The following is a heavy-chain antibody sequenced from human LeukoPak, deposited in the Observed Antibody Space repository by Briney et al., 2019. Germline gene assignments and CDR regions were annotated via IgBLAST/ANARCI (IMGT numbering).Heavy chain of an antibody. CDR1: GFTFSSYA. J-gene: IGHJ4*02. Sequence: GGSLRLSCAASGFTFSSYAMHWVRQAPGKGLEWVAVISYDGSNKYYADSVKGRFTISRDNSKNTLYLQMNSLRAEDTAVYYCARDRDSGYDFDTMNYWGQGTLVTVS. D-gene: IGHD5-12*01. CDR2: ISYDGSNK. V-gene: IGHV3-30-3*01. CDR3: ARDRDSGYDFDTMNY.